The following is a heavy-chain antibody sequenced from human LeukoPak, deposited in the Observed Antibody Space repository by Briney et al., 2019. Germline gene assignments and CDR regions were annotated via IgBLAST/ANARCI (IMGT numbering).Heavy chain of an antibody. V-gene: IGHV3-66*02. CDR2: IYSGCST. CDR1: GFTVSSNY. J-gene: IGHJ6*03. Sequence: GGSLRLSCAASGFTVSSNYMSWVRQAPGKGLEWVSVIYSGCSTYYADSVQGRSTISRDNSKNTLYVQMNSLRAEDTAVYYCARVRSELGMDVWGKGTTVTVSS. CDR3: ARVRSELGMDV. D-gene: IGHD3-10*01.